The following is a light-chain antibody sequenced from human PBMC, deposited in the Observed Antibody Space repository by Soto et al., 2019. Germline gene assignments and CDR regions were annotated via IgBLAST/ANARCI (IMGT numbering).Light chain of an antibody. CDR3: SSYTLRNTLVL. Sequence: QSALTQPASVSGSPGQSITISCTGTSSDVGGYNFVFWYQQHPGKAPRLIIYEVSSRPSGVSYRFSGSKSGNTASLTISGLQAEDGADYYCSSYTLRNTLVLFGGGTKLTVL. CDR1: SSDVGGYNF. V-gene: IGLV2-14*01. CDR2: EVS. J-gene: IGLJ3*02.